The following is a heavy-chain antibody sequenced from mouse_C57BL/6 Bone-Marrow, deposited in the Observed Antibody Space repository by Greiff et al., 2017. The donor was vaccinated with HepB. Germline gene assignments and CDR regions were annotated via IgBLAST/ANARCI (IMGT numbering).Heavy chain of an antibody. CDR3: ARGVLGPDY. CDR1: GYTFTDYY. J-gene: IGHJ2*01. D-gene: IGHD4-1*01. CDR2: INPNNGGT. V-gene: IGHV1-26*01. Sequence: VQLQQSGPELVKPGASVKISCKASGYTFTDYYMNWVKQSHGKSLEWIGDINPNNGGTSYNQKFKGKATLTVDKSSSTAYMELRSLTSEDSAVYYCARGVLGPDYWGQGTTLTVSS.